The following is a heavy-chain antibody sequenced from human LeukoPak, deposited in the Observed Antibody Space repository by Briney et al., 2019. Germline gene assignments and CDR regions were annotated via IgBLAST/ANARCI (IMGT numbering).Heavy chain of an antibody. Sequence: SGTLSLICAVSGGSISSSNWWSWVRQPPGKGLEWIGEIYHSGSTNYNPSLKSRVTISVDKSKNQFSLKLSSVTAADTAVYYCARDVDIVATTERGGFDYWGQGTLVTVSS. V-gene: IGHV4-4*02. J-gene: IGHJ4*02. CDR3: ARDVDIVATTERGGFDY. CDR2: IYHSGST. CDR1: GGSISSSNW. D-gene: IGHD5-12*01.